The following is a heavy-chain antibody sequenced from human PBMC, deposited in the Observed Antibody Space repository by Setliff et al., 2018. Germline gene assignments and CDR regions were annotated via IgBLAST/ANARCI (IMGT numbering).Heavy chain of an antibody. V-gene: IGHV3-23*01. D-gene: IGHD2-15*01. CDR1: GFTFSSYA. Sequence: GGSLRLSCAASGFTFSSYAMSWVRQAPGKGLEWVSAISGSGGSTYYADSVKGRFTISRDNSKNTLYLQMNSLRAEDTAIYYCAKIWGAYCSGGTCHYYFDYWGQGTLVTVSS. CDR2: ISGSGGST. CDR3: AKIWGAYCSGGTCHYYFDY. J-gene: IGHJ4*02.